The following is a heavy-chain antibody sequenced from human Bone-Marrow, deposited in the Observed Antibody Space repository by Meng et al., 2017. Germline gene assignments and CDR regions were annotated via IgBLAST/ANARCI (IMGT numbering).Heavy chain of an antibody. V-gene: IGHV3-21*01. CDR2: ISSSSAYI. J-gene: IGHJ4*02. CDR3: ARDYYYGHLY. CDR1: GFFSSTYT. Sequence: GESLKISCEASGFFSSTYTMNWVRQAPGKGLEWVSSISSSSAYIYYADSVKGRFTISRDNAKNSLYLQMDSLRAEDTALYYCARDYYYGHLYWGQGTVVTVSS. D-gene: IGHD3-10*01.